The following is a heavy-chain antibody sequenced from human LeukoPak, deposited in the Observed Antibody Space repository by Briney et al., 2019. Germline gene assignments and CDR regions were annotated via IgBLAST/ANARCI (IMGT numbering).Heavy chain of an antibody. V-gene: IGHV1-18*01. CDR3: ERAAGNGFYYYYMDV. Sequence: ASVKVSCKASGYTFTSYGISWVRQAPGQGLEWMGWICAYNGTTNYAQKLQGRVTMTTDTSTSTAYMELKSLRSDDTAVYYCERAAGNGFYYYYMDVWGKGTTVTVSS. CDR1: GYTFTSYG. J-gene: IGHJ6*03. D-gene: IGHD6-19*01. CDR2: ICAYNGTT.